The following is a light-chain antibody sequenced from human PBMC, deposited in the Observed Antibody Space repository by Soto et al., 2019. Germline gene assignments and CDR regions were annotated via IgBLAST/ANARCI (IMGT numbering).Light chain of an antibody. Sequence: QSVLTQSPSASASLGASVKLTCTLSSGHSSYAIAWHQQQPEKGPQYLMKVNTDGSHTKGDGIPDRFSGSSSGAERYLTISSLQSEDEADYYCQTWGTGVWVFGGGTKLTVL. CDR2: VNTDGSH. CDR1: SGHSSYA. J-gene: IGLJ3*02. CDR3: QTWGTGVWV. V-gene: IGLV4-69*01.